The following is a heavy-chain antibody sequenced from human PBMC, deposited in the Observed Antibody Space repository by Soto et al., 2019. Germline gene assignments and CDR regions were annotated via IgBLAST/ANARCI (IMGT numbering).Heavy chain of an antibody. CDR1: GFTFSSYV. J-gene: IGHJ5*02. D-gene: IGHD3-22*01. V-gene: IGHV3-23*01. CDR2: ISGSGGST. CDR3: AKVGYYDSSGHNWFDP. Sequence: GGSLRLSCAVSGFTFSSYVMSWVRQAPGKGLEWVSAISGSGGSTYYADSVKGRFTISRDNSKNTLYLQMNSLRADDTAVYYCAKVGYYDSSGHNWFDPWGQGTLITVSS.